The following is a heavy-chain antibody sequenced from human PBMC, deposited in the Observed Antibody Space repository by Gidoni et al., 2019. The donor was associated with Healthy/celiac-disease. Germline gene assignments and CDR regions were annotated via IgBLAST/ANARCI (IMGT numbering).Heavy chain of an antibody. CDR1: GFTFSSYS. J-gene: IGHJ6*02. Sequence: EVQLVESGGGLVKPGGSLRLYCAASGFTFSSYSMNWVRQATGKGLEWVSSISSSSSYIYYADSVKGRFTISRDNAKNSLYLQMNSLRAEDTAVYYCALYGSGSYGFGMDVWGQGTTVTVSS. CDR3: ALYGSGSYGFGMDV. CDR2: ISSSSSYI. D-gene: IGHD3-10*01. V-gene: IGHV3-21*01.